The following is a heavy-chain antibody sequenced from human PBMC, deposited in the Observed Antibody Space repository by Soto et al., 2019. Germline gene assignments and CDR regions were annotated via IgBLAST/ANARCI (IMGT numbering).Heavy chain of an antibody. CDR2: IYYSGHT. V-gene: IGHV4-30-4*01. D-gene: IGHD2-21*01. J-gene: IGHJ6*02. CDR1: GVPISSGYYY. Sequence: PTETLPRTFSVTGVPISSGYYYWSWIRQPHGKGLEWIGNIYYSGHTYYKPSPKSRIITSIDTSKNQFSLKVGSVTAADTAVYYCASYSLYGMDVWGQVTTVT. CDR3: ASYSLYGMDV.